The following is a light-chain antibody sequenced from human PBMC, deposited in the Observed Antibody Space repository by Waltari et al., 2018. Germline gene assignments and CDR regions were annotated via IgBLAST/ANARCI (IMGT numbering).Light chain of an antibody. CDR2: GAS. CDR3: QQYNDWLT. CDR1: HSVNSN. Sequence: EIVMTQSPATLSVSPGERATLSCRASHSVNSNLAWYQQKPGQAPRLLIHGASTRATGFTARFSGSGSGTEFTLTISSLQSEDFAVYYCQQYNDWLTFGGGTKVEIK. V-gene: IGKV3-15*01. J-gene: IGKJ4*01.